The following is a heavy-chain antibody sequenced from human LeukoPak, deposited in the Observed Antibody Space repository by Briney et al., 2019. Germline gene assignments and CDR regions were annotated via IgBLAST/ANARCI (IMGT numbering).Heavy chain of an antibody. CDR2: INPNSGGT. CDR3: ARAEYGSGMDMPTW. CDR1: GYTFTVYY. V-gene: IGHV1-2*02. J-gene: IGHJ4*02. D-gene: IGHD3-10*01. Sequence: ASVKVSCSASGYTFTVYYMHRVRHAPGQGLEWMGWINPNSGGTNYAQKFQGRVTMTRDTSISTAYMELSRLRSDDTAVYYCARAEYGSGMDMPTWWAQGTLVTVSS.